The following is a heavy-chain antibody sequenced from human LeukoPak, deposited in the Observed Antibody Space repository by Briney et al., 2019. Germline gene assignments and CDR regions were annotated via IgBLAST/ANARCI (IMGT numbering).Heavy chain of an antibody. J-gene: IGHJ4*02. V-gene: IGHV3-30*03. CDR2: ISYDGSNK. D-gene: IGHD3-10*01. CDR1: GFTFSSYG. Sequence: GGSLRLSCAASGFTFSSYGMHWVRQAPGKGLEWVAVISYDGSNKYYADSVKGRFTISRDNSKNTLYLQMSSLRSEDTAVYYCAREGRGVIFDYWGQGTLVTVSS. CDR3: AREGRGVIFDY.